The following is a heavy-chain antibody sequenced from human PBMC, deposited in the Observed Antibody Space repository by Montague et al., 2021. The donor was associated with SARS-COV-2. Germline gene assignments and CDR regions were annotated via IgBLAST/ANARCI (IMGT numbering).Heavy chain of an antibody. D-gene: IGHD3-16*02. CDR2: IYYSGST. J-gene: IGHJ6*01. V-gene: IGHV4-39*02. Sequence: IYYSGSTHYNPSLKSRVTISVDTSKNQFSLKLSSVPAADAAVYYYAREYDYVWGSYRYPYYYYGMEVWGQGTTGNFSS. CDR3: AREYDYVWGSYRYPYYYYGMEV.